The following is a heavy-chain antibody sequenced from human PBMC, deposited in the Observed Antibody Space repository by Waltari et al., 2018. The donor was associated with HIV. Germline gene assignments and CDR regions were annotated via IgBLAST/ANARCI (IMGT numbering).Heavy chain of an antibody. V-gene: IGHV3-53*01. J-gene: IGHJ5*02. D-gene: IGHD3-22*01. CDR3: ATGVRYYGP. CDR1: NSSISAQP. Sequence: EVLLAESGGGLIQPGGSLGLSCTASNSSISAQPVTWIRQAPGGSRELVAVVYPDDTTHYADAVSGRFTISRAKSRTKVFLLMNSLFVDDTATYFCATGVRYYGPWGQGTRVTVSS. CDR2: VYPDDTT.